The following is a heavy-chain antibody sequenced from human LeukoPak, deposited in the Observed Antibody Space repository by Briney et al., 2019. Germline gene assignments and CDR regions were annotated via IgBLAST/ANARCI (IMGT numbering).Heavy chain of an antibody. J-gene: IGHJ4*02. CDR2: ISNSGSTI. Sequence: GGSLRLSCAASGFTFRDYYMSWIRQAPGKGLEWVSYISNSGSTIYYADSVKGRFTISRDNAKNSLYLQMNSLRAEDTAVYYCARDLLMNVFIVGATGQLGYWGQGTLVTVSS. CDR1: GFTFRDYY. CDR3: ARDLLMNVFIVGATGQLGY. V-gene: IGHV3-11*04. D-gene: IGHD1-26*01.